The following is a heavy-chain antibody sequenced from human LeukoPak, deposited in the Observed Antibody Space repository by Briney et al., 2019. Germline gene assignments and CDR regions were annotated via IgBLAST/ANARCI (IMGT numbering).Heavy chain of an antibody. CDR1: GYTFTGYY. J-gene: IGHJ4*02. V-gene: IGHV1-2*02. Sequence: GASVKVSCKASGYTFTGYYMHWVRQAPGQGLEWMGWINPNSGGTNYAQKFQGRVTMTRETSISTAYMELSRLRSDDTAVYYCARDPSGYYNGPGDYWGQGILVTVSS. D-gene: IGHD3-3*01. CDR3: ARDPSGYYNGPGDY. CDR2: INPNSGGT.